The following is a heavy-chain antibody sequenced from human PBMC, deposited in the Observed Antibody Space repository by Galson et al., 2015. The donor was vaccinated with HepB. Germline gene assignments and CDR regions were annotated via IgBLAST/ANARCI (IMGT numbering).Heavy chain of an antibody. CDR1: GRFFSAYG. Sequence: SVKVSCKAAGRFFSAYGISWVRQAPGRGLEWMGGIIAVFGTTHYAQKFQGRVTITADKSTSTVYMELSSLRSEDTAVYYCARDGTYYGYYFDYWGQGTLVTVSS. CDR2: IIAVFGTT. D-gene: IGHD3-10*01. CDR3: ARDGTYYGYYFDY. V-gene: IGHV1-69*06. J-gene: IGHJ4*02.